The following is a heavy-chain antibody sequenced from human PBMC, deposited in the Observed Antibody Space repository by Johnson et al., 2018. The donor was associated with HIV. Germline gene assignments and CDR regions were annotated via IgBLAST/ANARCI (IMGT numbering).Heavy chain of an antibody. CDR2: INSDGSST. J-gene: IGHJ3*02. D-gene: IGHD3-22*01. CDR3: AKCYYDSSDYYYVWNAFDI. CDR1: GFTFSSYW. V-gene: IGHV3-74*02. Sequence: VQLVESGGGLVQPGGSLRLSCAASGFTFSSYWMHWVRQAPGKGLVWVSRINSDGSSTRYAGSVKGRFTISRDNAKTTLYLQMNSLRAEDTAVYYCAKCYYDSSDYYYVWNAFDIWGQGTMVTVSS.